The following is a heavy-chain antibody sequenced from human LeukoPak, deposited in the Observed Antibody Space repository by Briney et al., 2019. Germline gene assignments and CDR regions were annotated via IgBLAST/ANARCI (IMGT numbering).Heavy chain of an antibody. CDR3: ARGDYYDSSGYESTYNWFDP. Sequence: GASVKVSCKASAYTFTGYYMHWVRQAPGQGLEWMGWINPDSGGTNYAQKFQGRVTMTRDTSISTAYMELSRLRSDDTAVYYCARGDYYDSSGYESTYNWFDPWGQGTLVTVSS. CDR2: INPDSGGT. CDR1: AYTFTGYY. D-gene: IGHD3-22*01. J-gene: IGHJ5*02. V-gene: IGHV1-2*02.